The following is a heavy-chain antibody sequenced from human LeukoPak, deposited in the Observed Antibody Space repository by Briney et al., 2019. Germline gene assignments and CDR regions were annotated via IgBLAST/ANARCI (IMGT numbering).Heavy chain of an antibody. CDR3: ARVVTLFDYYYYMDV. V-gene: IGHV4-59*01. D-gene: IGHD4-23*01. CDR1: GGSISSYY. Sequence: SETLSLTCTVSGGSISSYYWSWIRQPPGKGLEWIGYIYYSGSTNYNPSLKSRVTISVDTSKDQFSLKLSSVTAADTDVYYCARVVTLFDYYYYMDVWGKGTTVTVPS. CDR2: IYYSGST. J-gene: IGHJ6*03.